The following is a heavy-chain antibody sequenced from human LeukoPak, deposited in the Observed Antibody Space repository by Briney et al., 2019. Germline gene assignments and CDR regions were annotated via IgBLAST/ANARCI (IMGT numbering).Heavy chain of an antibody. CDR3: AKDRISGWSTGSFQH. Sequence: PGGSLRLSCAASGFTFSAFAMTWVRQAPGKGLEWVSAISGSGGSTYYADSVKGQFTISRDNSKNTLYLQMNSLRAEDTAVYYCAKDRISGWSTGSFQHWGQGTLVTVSS. CDR1: GFTFSAFA. D-gene: IGHD6-19*01. V-gene: IGHV3-23*01. CDR2: ISGSGGST. J-gene: IGHJ1*01.